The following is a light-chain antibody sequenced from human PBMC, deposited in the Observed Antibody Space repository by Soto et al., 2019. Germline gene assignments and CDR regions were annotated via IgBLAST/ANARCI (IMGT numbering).Light chain of an antibody. CDR3: QPYNSYSGT. Sequence: DIQMTQSPSTLSASVGDRVTITCRASQSISSWLAWYQQKPGKAPKLLIYDASSLESGVPSRLSGSGSWTEFTLAISSLQPDDFATYYCQPYNSYSGTFGQGTEVEIK. J-gene: IGKJ1*01. CDR2: DAS. V-gene: IGKV1-5*01. CDR1: QSISSW.